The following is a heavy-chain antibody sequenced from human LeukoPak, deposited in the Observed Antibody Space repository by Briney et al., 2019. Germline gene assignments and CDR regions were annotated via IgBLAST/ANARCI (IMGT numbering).Heavy chain of an antibody. CDR3: ARVPPGDYCSSTSCYRGWGYYYMDV. J-gene: IGHJ6*03. D-gene: IGHD2-2*01. CDR1: GYTFTSYY. CDR2: INPSGGST. V-gene: IGHV1-46*01. Sequence: ASVKVSCKASGYTFTSYYMHWVRQAPGQGLEWMGIINPSGGSTSYAQKFQGRVTMTRDTSTSTVYMELSSLRSEDTAVYYCARVPPGDYCSSTSCYRGWGYYYMDVWGKGTTVTVSS.